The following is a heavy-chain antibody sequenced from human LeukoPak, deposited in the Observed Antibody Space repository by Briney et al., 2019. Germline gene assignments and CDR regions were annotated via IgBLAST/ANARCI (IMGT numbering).Heavy chain of an antibody. CDR2: INPHSGGT. CDR3: ARDPPHHIVVVTATSPGDY. D-gene: IGHD2-21*02. V-gene: IGHV1-2*07. CDR1: GYTFTGYY. J-gene: IGHJ4*02. Sequence: GASVKVSCKASGYTFTGYYIHWVRQAPGQGPEWMGWINPHSGGTNYAHKFQGRVTMTRDTSISTAYMELSRLRSDDTAVYYCARDPPHHIVVVTATSPGDYWGQGTLVTVSS.